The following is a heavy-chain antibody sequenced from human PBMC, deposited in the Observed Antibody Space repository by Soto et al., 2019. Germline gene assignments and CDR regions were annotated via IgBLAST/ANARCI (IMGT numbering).Heavy chain of an antibody. J-gene: IGHJ4*02. D-gene: IGHD5-12*01. V-gene: IGHV1-69*12. Sequence: VQLVQSGAEVKKPGSKMKVSCKTSGETFGTFAINWIRQAPGRGLEWLGGGVPVFGTPNYAPDFQGRVTITADESANTSFMEVLSLRSDDAAIYYCATTSRGYTAFFEFWGLGTRVIVS. CDR2: GVPVFGTP. CDR3: ATTSRGYTAFFEF. CDR1: GETFGTFA.